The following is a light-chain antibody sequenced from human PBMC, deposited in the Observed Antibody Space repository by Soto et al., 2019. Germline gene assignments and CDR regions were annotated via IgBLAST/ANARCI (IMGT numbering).Light chain of an antibody. J-gene: IGKJ1*01. V-gene: IGKV3-20*01. CDR1: QSIGSTY. CDR3: QQYDSSPWT. Sequence: EIVLTQSPGTLSLSPGERATLSCRASQSIGSTYLAWYQHEPGQAPRLLIYGGSSRAIDIPDRFSGSGSGTDFTLTISRLEPEDFALYYCQQYDSSPWTFGQGTKVEIK. CDR2: GGS.